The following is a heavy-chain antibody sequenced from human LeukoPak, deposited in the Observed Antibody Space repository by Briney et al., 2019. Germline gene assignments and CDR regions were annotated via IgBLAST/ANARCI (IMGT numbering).Heavy chain of an antibody. CDR1: GFTFSSYA. V-gene: IGHV3-23*01. J-gene: IGHJ4*02. D-gene: IGHD3-22*01. CDR2: ISGSGGST. Sequence: GGSLRLSCAASGFTFSSYAMSWVRQAPGKGLEWVSAISGSGGSTSYAASVKGRFTIYRDNSKNTLYLEMTSLRAEDGAVYYCAKYRGLGDSYDSWGQGTLVTVSS. CDR3: AKYRGLGDSYDS.